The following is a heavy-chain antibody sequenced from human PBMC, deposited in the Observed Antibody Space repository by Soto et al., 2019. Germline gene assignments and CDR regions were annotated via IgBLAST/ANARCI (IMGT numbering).Heavy chain of an antibody. CDR3: TSSIITTAGTDAFDL. V-gene: IGHV1-46*03. CDR1: GYTFTSYY. Sequence: QVQLVQSGAEGKKPGASVRVSCKASGYTFTSYYIHWVRQAPGQGPEWMGMISPSSGGTDYAQKFQGRVTMTRDTSTSTVYMELSSLRSEDTAVYFCTSSIITTAGTDAFDLWGQGTLVTVSS. J-gene: IGHJ3*01. CDR2: ISPSSGGT. D-gene: IGHD6-13*01.